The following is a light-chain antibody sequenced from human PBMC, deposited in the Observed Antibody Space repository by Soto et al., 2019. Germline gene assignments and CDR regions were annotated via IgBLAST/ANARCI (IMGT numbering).Light chain of an antibody. CDR2: GAS. CDR3: QKYNNVPFT. Sequence: DTQMTQSPYSLSASVGDRVTITCRASEAISIYLAWYQQKPGKVPNLLIYGASTLQSGVPSRFSGSGSGTDFTLTISSQQPEDVATYYCQKYNNVPFTFGPGTKVEIK. V-gene: IGKV1-27*01. CDR1: EAISIY. J-gene: IGKJ3*01.